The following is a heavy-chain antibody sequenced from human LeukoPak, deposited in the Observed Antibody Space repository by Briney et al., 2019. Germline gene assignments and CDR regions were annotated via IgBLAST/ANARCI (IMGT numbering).Heavy chain of an antibody. CDR3: ASSYGSGSYD. J-gene: IGHJ4*02. V-gene: IGHV3-23*01. Sequence: GGSLRLSCAASGFTFSSYAMSWVRQAPGKGLEWVSAISGSGGSTYYADSVKGRFTISRDNAKNSLYLQMNSLRAEDTAVYYCASSYGSGSYDWGQGTLVTVSS. D-gene: IGHD3-10*01. CDR1: GFTFSSYA. CDR2: ISGSGGST.